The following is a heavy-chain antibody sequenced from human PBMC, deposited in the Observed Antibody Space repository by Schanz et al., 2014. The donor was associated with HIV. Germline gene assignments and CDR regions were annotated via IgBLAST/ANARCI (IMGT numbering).Heavy chain of an antibody. CDR2: IWYDGSNK. CDR3: ATTLYTYTSSSDYYYGMDV. J-gene: IGHJ6*02. V-gene: IGHV3-33*01. Sequence: QVQLVESGGGVVQPGRSLRLSCAASGFTFSSYGMHWVRQAPGKGLEWVAVIWYDGSNKYYADSVKGRFTISRDNSRKTLYLQMNSPRAEDTALYYCATTLYTYTSSSDYYYGMDVWGQGTTVTVSS. D-gene: IGHD6-6*01. CDR1: GFTFSSYG.